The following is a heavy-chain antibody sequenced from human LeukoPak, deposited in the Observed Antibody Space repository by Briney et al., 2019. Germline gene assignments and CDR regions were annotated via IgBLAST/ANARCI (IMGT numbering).Heavy chain of an antibody. V-gene: IGHV3-23*01. J-gene: IGHJ4*02. Sequence: AGGSLRVSCAASGFTFSSYAMTWVRQAPGKGLEWVSTINDSGGGSYYADSVKGRFTISRDNSKNTLYLQMNSLRAEDTAVYYCAKVFYSSGWYYFDYWGQGTLVTVSS. CDR2: INDSGGGS. D-gene: IGHD6-19*01. CDR3: AKVFYSSGWYYFDY. CDR1: GFTFSSYA.